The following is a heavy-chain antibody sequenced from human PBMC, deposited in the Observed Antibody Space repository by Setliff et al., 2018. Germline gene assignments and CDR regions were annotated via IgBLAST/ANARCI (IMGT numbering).Heavy chain of an antibody. CDR2: IKSTTEDAST. J-gene: IGHJ5*02. CDR3: ATGPRDNRNYLNWLDT. V-gene: IGHV3-15*01. CDR1: GITFKNAW. Sequence: GSLRLSCAASGITFKNAWMTWVRQAPGKGLEWVGRIKSTTEDASTDLAAAVKGRFSMSRDDSRNTVYLQMSSLKSEDTAVYYCATGPRDNRNYLNWLDTWGQGTLVTVSS. D-gene: IGHD3-16*02.